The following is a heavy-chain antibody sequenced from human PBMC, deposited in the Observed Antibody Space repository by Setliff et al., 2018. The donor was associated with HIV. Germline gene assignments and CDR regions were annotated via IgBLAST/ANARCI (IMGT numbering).Heavy chain of an antibody. V-gene: IGHV1-46*01. Sequence: GASVKDSCKASGYTFTNYYIHWVRQAPGQGLEWMGIINPSGGSTTYAQKFQGRVTMTRDTSTSTVYMALSSLRSEDMAVYYCARDAFDYTAYYYSYMDVWGKGTTVTVS. D-gene: IGHD4-4*01. J-gene: IGHJ6*03. CDR3: ARDAFDYTAYYYSYMDV. CDR2: INPSGGST. CDR1: GYTFTNYY.